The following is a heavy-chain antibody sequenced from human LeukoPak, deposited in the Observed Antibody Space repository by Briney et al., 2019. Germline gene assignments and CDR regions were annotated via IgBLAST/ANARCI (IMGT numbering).Heavy chain of an antibody. V-gene: IGHV3-23*01. CDR2: ISGSGGST. D-gene: IGHD6-19*01. J-gene: IGHJ4*02. Sequence: GRSLRLSCAASGFTFSSYGVHWVRQAPGKGLEWVSAISGSGGSTYYADSVKGRFTISRDNSKNTLYLQMNSLRAEDTAVYYCAKEVGWYYSYYFDYWGQGTLVTVSS. CDR3: AKEVGWYYSYYFDY. CDR1: GFTFSSYG.